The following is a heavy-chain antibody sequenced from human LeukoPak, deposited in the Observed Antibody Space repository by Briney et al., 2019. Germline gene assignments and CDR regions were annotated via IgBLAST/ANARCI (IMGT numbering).Heavy chain of an antibody. D-gene: IGHD3-10*02. J-gene: IGHJ6*04. CDR1: GFTFSSYE. Sequence: PGGSLRLSCAASGFTFSSYEMNWVRQAPGMGLEWGSYISSSGSTIYYADSVKGRFTISRDNAKNSLYLQMNSLRAEDTAVYYCAELGITMIGGVWGKGTTVTISS. CDR2: ISSSGSTI. CDR3: AELGITMIGGV. V-gene: IGHV3-48*03.